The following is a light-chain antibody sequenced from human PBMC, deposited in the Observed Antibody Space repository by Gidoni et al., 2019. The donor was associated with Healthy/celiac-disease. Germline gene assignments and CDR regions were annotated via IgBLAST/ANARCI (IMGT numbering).Light chain of an antibody. CDR1: QSISSW. Sequence: IQMTQSPPTLSASVGDRVTITCRASQSISSWLAWYQQKPGKAPRLLIYTASSLESGVPSRFSGSGSGTEFTLTISSLQPDDFATYYCQQYNSYSGTFGQGTKVEIK. CDR3: QQYNSYSGT. CDR2: TAS. J-gene: IGKJ1*01. V-gene: IGKV1-5*03.